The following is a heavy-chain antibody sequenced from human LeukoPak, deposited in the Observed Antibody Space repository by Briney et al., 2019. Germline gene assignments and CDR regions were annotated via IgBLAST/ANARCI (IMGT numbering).Heavy chain of an antibody. D-gene: IGHD3-16*01. CDR3: ASDLLGGGTFDI. CDR1: GFTVSSNI. V-gene: IGHV3-53*01. J-gene: IGHJ3*02. Sequence: GGSLRLSCAASGFTVSSNIMNWVRQAPGKGLEWVSDYADSVKGRFTISRDNSKNTLYLQMNSPRAEDTAVYYCASDLLGGGTFDIWGQGTMVTVSS.